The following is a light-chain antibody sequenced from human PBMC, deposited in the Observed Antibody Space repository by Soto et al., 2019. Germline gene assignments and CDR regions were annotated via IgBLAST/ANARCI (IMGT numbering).Light chain of an antibody. J-gene: IGKJ4*01. CDR2: LGS. Sequence: DIVMTQSPLSLPVTPGEPASISCRSVQXLXXXXXXNXLDWYLQKPGQSPQLLIYLGSNRASGVPDRFSGSGSGTDFTLKISRVEAEDVGVYYCMQALQTPLTFGGGTKVDIK. CDR3: MQALQTPLT. V-gene: IGKV2-28*01. CDR1: QXLXXXXXXNX.